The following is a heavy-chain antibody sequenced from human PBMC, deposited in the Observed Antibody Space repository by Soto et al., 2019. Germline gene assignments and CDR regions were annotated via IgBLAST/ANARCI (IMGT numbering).Heavy chain of an antibody. Sequence: EVQLLESGGGLVKPGGSLSLSCAASGFTFSTYSMNWVRQAPGKGREWVSSFISSSSYIYYADSVKGRFTISRDNAKNSLYLQMNSLRAEDTAVYYCARYDSSGYYWPYYYYGMDVWGQGTTVTVSS. CDR2: FISSSSYI. CDR1: GFTFSTYS. CDR3: ARYDSSGYYWPYYYYGMDV. J-gene: IGHJ6*02. V-gene: IGHV3-21*02. D-gene: IGHD3-22*01.